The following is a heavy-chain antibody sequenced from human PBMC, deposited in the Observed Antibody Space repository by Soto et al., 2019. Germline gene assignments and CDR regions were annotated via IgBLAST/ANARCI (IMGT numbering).Heavy chain of an antibody. V-gene: IGHV4-4*02. J-gene: IGHJ6*02. CDR3: TTQGFGGLHGLVDI. Sequence: SETLSLTCAVSGGSISSSNWWSWVRQPPGKGLEWIGYISNIGFTRYNPSLKSRVSISVDTSKNQFSLKLTSVTAADTAVYYCTTQGFGGLHGLVDIWSQGTTVTVSS. D-gene: IGHD3-10*01. CDR2: ISNIGFT. CDR1: GGSISSSNW.